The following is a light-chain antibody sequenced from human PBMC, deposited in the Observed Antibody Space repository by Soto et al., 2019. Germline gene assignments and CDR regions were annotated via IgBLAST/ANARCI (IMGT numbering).Light chain of an antibody. CDR3: QQYSTYPWT. Sequence: EIVMTQSPATVSVSPGERVTLSCRASQSVSSSLAWYQQRPGQAPRLLIYDASNRATGVPARFSGSGSGTEFTLTISSLQPDDFATYYCQQYSTYPWTFGQGTKVDIK. J-gene: IGKJ1*01. CDR1: QSVSSS. CDR2: DAS. V-gene: IGKV3D-15*01.